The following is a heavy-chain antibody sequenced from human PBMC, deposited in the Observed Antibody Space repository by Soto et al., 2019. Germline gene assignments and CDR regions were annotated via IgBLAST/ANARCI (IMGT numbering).Heavy chain of an antibody. Sequence: QVQLQESGPGLVKASQTLSLICSVSGESINSGGYYWSWIRHPPGKGLEWIGYIYDSESAYYNPSLKSRVTISMDTSKNHFAMKLSSVTAADTAVYYCARASSSSSAADYWGQGTLVTVSS. CDR1: GESINSGGYY. J-gene: IGHJ4*02. V-gene: IGHV4-31*03. CDR3: ARASSSSSAADY. D-gene: IGHD6-6*01. CDR2: IYDSESA.